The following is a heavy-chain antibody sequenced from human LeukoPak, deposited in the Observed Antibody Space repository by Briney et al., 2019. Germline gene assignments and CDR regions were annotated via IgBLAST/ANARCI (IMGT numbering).Heavy chain of an antibody. Sequence: PSDTLSLTCTVSGGSISSYYWSWIRQPPGKGLEWIGYIYYSGSANYNPSLKSRVTISVDTSKNQFSLKLSSVTAADTAVYYCAREEVDTATLHWGQGTLVTVSS. CDR1: GGSISSYY. J-gene: IGHJ4*02. CDR2: IYYSGSA. V-gene: IGHV4-59*01. D-gene: IGHD5-18*01. CDR3: AREEVDTATLH.